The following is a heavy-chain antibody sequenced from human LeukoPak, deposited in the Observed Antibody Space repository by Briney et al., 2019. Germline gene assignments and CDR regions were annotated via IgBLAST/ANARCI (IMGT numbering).Heavy chain of an antibody. V-gene: IGHV1-8*01. Sequence: ASVKVSCKASGYTFTSYDINWVRQATGQGLEWIGWMNPNSGNTGYAQKFQGRVTMTRNNSISTAYMEMSSLRSEDTAVYYCASPSGGSGNAFDIWGQGTMVTVSS. CDR2: MNPNSGNT. CDR1: GYTFTSYD. D-gene: IGHD2-15*01. CDR3: ASPSGGSGNAFDI. J-gene: IGHJ3*02.